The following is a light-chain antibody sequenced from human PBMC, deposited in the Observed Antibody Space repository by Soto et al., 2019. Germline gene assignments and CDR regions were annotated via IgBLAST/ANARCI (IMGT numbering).Light chain of an antibody. CDR3: QQRSDWSPLT. Sequence: EIVLTQSPATLSLSPGERATLSCRASQSVGSYLAWYQQKPGQAPRLLIYDASSRATGIPARFSGSGSGTDFTLTISSLEPEDFAVYFCQQRSDWSPLTFGQGTRLEIK. CDR1: QSVGSY. J-gene: IGKJ5*01. V-gene: IGKV3-11*01. CDR2: DAS.